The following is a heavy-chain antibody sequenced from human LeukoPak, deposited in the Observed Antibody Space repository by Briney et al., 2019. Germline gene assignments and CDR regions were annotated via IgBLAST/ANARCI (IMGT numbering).Heavy chain of an antibody. V-gene: IGHV4-4*07. J-gene: IGHJ5*01. CDR2: MAQSGNT. CDR3: ARDWEFCGGFSCYPYWYDS. D-gene: IGHD2-21*01. CDR1: GDFISPHR. Sequence: SETLSLTCTVSGDFISPHRLSWIRQPAGKGLEFVGRMAQSGNTDYNPSLRSRLTMSLDTSKKQFSLKLSSVTAADTAVYYCARDWEFCGGFSCYPYWYDSWGQGILVTVSS.